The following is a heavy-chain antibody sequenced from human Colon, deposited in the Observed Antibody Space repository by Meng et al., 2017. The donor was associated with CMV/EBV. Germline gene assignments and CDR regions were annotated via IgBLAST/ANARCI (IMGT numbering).Heavy chain of an antibody. CDR3: AKTIAAGALARPFHL. J-gene: IGHJ5*02. V-gene: IGHV3-23*01. CDR2: ISGNGINT. Sequence: GGSLRLSCSASGFDFNVYDMTWVRQAPGKGLEWVSLISGNGINTYYADSVKGRFAISRDNSKNTVYLQMNSLRAEDTAVYFCAKTIAAGALARPFHLWGQGTLVTVSS. D-gene: IGHD6-6*01. CDR1: GFDFNVYD.